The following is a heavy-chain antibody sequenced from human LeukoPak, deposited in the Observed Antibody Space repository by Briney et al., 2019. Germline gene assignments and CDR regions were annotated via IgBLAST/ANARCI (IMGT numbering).Heavy chain of an antibody. CDR3: ARQYAL. Sequence: PSQTLSLTCTVSGGSISSGSYYWNWIRQPAGKGLEWIGLIYTSGSTKYNPSLQSRVTISVDTSKNQFSLSLSSVTAADTAVYYRARQYALWGQGTLVTVSS. CDR1: GGSISSGSYY. V-gene: IGHV4-61*02. D-gene: IGHD2-2*01. J-gene: IGHJ4*02. CDR2: IYTSGST.